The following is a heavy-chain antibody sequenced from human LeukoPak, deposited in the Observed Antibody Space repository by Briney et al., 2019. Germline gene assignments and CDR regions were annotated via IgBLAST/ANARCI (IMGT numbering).Heavy chain of an antibody. CDR2: ISGSGGSK. Sequence: GGTLRLSCAASGFTFSSYGMSWVRQAQGKGLEWVSAISGSGGSKYYADSVKGGFTISRDNCKKTLYMQMNSLRAEDTAVYYCAKDQDRGVVVVAATLDYWGQGTLVTVSS. V-gene: IGHV3-23*01. J-gene: IGHJ4*02. CDR3: AKDQDRGVVVVAATLDY. CDR1: GFTFSSYG. D-gene: IGHD2-15*01.